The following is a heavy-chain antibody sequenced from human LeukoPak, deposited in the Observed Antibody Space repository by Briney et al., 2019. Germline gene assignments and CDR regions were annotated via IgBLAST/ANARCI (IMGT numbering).Heavy chain of an antibody. D-gene: IGHD4-17*01. CDR2: ISYDGSNK. V-gene: IGHV3-30-3*01. J-gene: IGHJ3*01. Sequence: TGRSLRLSCAASGFTFSSYAMHWVRQAPGKGLEWVAVISYDGSNKYYADSVKGRFTISRDNSKNTLYLQMNSLRAEDTAVYYCARDKPLGGDLDAFDVWGQVTMVTVAS. CDR1: GFTFSSYA. CDR3: ARDKPLGGDLDAFDV.